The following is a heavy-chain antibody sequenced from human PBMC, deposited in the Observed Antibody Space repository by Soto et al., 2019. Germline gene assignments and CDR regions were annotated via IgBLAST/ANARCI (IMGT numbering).Heavy chain of an antibody. CDR3: ARDGGTVAGPNYYYYYGMDV. J-gene: IGHJ6*02. Sequence: GGSLRLPCAASGFTFSSNCMSWVRQAPGKGLGWVANIKQDGSEKYYVDSVKGRFTISRDNAKNSLYLQMNSLRAGDTAVYYCARDGGTVAGPNYYYYYGMDVWGQGTTVTVSS. V-gene: IGHV3-7*01. CDR2: IKQDGSEK. CDR1: GFTFSSNC. D-gene: IGHD6-19*01.